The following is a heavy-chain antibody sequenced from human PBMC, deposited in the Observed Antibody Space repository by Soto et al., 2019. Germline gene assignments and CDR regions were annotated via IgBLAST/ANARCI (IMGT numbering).Heavy chain of an antibody. CDR3: AREWAARVEAPNYSDY. CDR1: GFTFSNYA. CDR2: ISGSGGST. D-gene: IGHD6-6*01. J-gene: IGHJ4*02. Sequence: EVQLLESGGGLVQPGGSLRLSCAASGFTFSNYAMSWVRQAPGKGLEWVSAISGSGGSTYYSDSVKGRFTISRDYSKNSPERQVKRRSAVNMCGYYCAREWAARVEAPNYSDYWGQGTLVTVS. V-gene: IGHV3-23*01.